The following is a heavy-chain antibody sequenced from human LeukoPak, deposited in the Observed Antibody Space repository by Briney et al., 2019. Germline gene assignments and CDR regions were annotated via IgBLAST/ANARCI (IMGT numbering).Heavy chain of an antibody. CDR2: ISYDGSNK. CDR1: GFTFSIYA. Sequence: PGGSLRLSCAASGFTFSIYAIHWVRQAPGKGLEWVAAISYDGSNKYYADSVKGRFTMSRDNSKNTLYLQMNSLTAEDTAVYYCARDRHFVAFDIWGQGTMVTVSS. J-gene: IGHJ3*02. CDR3: ARDRHFVAFDI. V-gene: IGHV3-30-3*01.